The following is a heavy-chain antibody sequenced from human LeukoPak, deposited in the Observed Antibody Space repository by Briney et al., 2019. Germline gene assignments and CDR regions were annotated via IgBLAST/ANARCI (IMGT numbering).Heavy chain of an antibody. CDR3: AKGYCSCSSCYSYAFDI. CDR1: GFTFSNYG. V-gene: IGHV3-30*02. Sequence: PGGSLRLSCAASGFTFSNYGMHWVRQAPGKGLEWVVFIWYDGNEKYYADSVKGRFTISRDNSKNTLFLQMNSLRAEDTAVYYCAKGYCSCSSCYSYAFDIWGQGTVVTVSS. CDR2: IWYDGNEK. D-gene: IGHD2-2*01. J-gene: IGHJ3*02.